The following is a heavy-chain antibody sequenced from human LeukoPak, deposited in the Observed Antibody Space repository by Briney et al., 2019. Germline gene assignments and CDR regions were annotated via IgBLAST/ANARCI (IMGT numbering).Heavy chain of an antibody. CDR3: AREAPGDEAFDI. D-gene: IGHD7-27*01. Sequence: GGSLRLSCEASGFTFSICSMNWVRQAPGKGLEWVSSMSANSSSIHYGESVKGRFTISRDNAKNSLHLQMNSLRVEDTGIYYCAREAPGDEAFDIWGQGTMVTVSS. CDR1: GFTFSICS. CDR2: MSANSSSI. V-gene: IGHV3-21*01. J-gene: IGHJ3*02.